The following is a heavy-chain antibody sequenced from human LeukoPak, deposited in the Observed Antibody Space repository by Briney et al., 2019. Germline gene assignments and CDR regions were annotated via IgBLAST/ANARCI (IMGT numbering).Heavy chain of an antibody. Sequence: PGGSLRLSCAASGFTFSSYAMSWVRQAPGKGLEWVSAISGSGGSTYYADSVKGRFTISRDNSKNALYLQMNSLRAEDTAVYYCAKDPFGEPIGDYWGQGTLVTVSS. CDR3: AKDPFGEPIGDY. CDR1: GFTFSSYA. D-gene: IGHD3-16*01. J-gene: IGHJ4*02. CDR2: ISGSGGST. V-gene: IGHV3-23*01.